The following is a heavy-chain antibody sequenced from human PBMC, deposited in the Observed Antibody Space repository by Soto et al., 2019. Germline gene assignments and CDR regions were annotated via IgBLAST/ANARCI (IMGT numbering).Heavy chain of an antibody. V-gene: IGHV3-30*18. J-gene: IGHJ6*02. Sequence: GGSLRLSCAASGFTFCNFGMHWVRQAPGKGLEWVAVISYDGNNKYYSDSVKGRFTISRDNSKNTLYLQMNSLRAEDTAVYYCAKDRYGDYLSDGMDVWGQGTTVTVSS. CDR3: AKDRYGDYLSDGMDV. CDR1: GFTFCNFG. D-gene: IGHD4-17*01. CDR2: ISYDGNNK.